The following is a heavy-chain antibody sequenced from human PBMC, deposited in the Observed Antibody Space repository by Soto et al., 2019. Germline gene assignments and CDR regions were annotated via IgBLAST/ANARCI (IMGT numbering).Heavy chain of an antibody. V-gene: IGHV4-31*03. CDR1: GGPLSSGGFY. J-gene: IGHJ6*03. CDR2: IYYTGST. D-gene: IGHD3-3*01. Sequence: TLSLTCTVSGGPLSSGGFYWSWIRQHPGKGLEWIAYIYYTGSTYYNPSLKSRVTMSVDTSKNQFSLKLSSVTAADTAVYYCARIMTISGVVTHYMDVWGKGTTVTVSS. CDR3: ARIMTISGVVTHYMDV.